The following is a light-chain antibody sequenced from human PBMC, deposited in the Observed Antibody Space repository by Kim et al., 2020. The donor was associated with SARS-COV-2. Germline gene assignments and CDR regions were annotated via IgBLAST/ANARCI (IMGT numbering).Light chain of an antibody. CDR2: DAT. CDR3: QQSNDWPPLT. Sequence: SPGERAPPSCRASQTINNKLVWYQHKPGQAPRLLIYDATTRATGVPARFIGSGSETDFTLTISSLQSEDFAVYYCQQSNDWPPLTFGQGTKVDIK. CDR1: QTINNK. J-gene: IGKJ1*01. V-gene: IGKV3-15*01.